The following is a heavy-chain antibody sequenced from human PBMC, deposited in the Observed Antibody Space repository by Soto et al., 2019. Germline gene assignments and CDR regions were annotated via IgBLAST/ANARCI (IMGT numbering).Heavy chain of an antibody. J-gene: IGHJ4*01. Sequence: QEQLVESGGGLVKPGGSLRLSCAASGFNFDDYYMSWVRQAPGQVLAYIAYISSLHHYNNYADSVKGRFTISIEEDRNSLQLQMSSLSAEDTAVYYCARLGPRRYFDSWGRGTLVTVSS. CDR1: GFNFDDYY. CDR2: ISSLHHYN. V-gene: IGHV3-11*06. D-gene: IGHD3-9*01. CDR3: ARLGPRRYFDS.